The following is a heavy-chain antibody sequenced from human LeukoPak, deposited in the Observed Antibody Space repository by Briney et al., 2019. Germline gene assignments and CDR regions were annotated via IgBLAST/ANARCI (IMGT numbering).Heavy chain of an antibody. CDR1: GASISSYY. Sequence: PSETLSLTCTVSGASISSYYWSWIRQPPGKGLEWFGYIYYSGSTRYNPSLKSRVTISVDTSKNQFSLKLSSVTAADTAVYYCARVGILRFPSNWFDPWGQGTLVTVSS. CDR3: ARVGILRFPSNWFDP. CDR2: IYYSGST. D-gene: IGHD3-3*01. J-gene: IGHJ5*02. V-gene: IGHV4-59*01.